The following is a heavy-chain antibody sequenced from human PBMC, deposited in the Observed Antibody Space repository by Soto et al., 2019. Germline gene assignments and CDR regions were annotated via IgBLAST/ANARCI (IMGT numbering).Heavy chain of an antibody. D-gene: IGHD1-1*01. CDR3: ASKGKLNWFDP. CDR2: INHSGST. Sequence: QVQLQQWGAGLLKPSETLSLTCAVYGGSFSDYYWSWIRQPPGKGLEWIGEINHSGSTNYNPSLKSRVTISVDTSKNQFSLKLSSVTAADTAVYYCASKGKLNWFDPWGQGTLVTVSS. V-gene: IGHV4-34*01. J-gene: IGHJ5*02. CDR1: GGSFSDYY.